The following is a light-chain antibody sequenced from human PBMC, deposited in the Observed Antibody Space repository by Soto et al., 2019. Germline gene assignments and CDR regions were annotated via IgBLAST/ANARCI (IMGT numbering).Light chain of an antibody. Sequence: QSVLTQPPSLSAAPGQRVTISCSGSSSNIGNNYVSWYQQFPGTAPILLIYEDNVRPSGIPDRFSGSKSGTSATLGIIGLQTGDEADYYCAAWDSPDYVFGTGTKVTVL. CDR1: SSNIGNNY. CDR2: EDN. J-gene: IGLJ1*01. CDR3: AAWDSPDYV. V-gene: IGLV1-51*02.